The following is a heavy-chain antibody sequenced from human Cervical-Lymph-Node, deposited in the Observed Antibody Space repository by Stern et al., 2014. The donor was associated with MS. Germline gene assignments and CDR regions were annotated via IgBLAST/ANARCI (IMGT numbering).Heavy chain of an antibody. D-gene: IGHD3-22*01. CDR1: GGTFSSYA. CDR2: LIPIFGTA. V-gene: IGHV1-69*01. Sequence: QVQLVQSGAGVKKPGSSVRVSCKASGGTFSSYAIRWVRQATGKGLEWLAGLIPIFGTANYAQKFQGRVTITADESTSTAYMELSSLRSEDTAVYYCARGELAGYYDSSGYYDYWGQGTLVTVSS. CDR3: ARGELAGYYDSSGYYDY. J-gene: IGHJ4*02.